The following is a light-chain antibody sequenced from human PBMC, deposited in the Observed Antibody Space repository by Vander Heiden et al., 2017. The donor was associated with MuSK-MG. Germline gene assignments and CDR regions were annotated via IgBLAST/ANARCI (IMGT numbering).Light chain of an antibody. CDR1: QSITGK. CDR2: GAS. J-gene: IGKJ1*01. Sequence: EIVMTQSPATLSVSPGERATLSCRASQSITGKLAWYQQTPGQAPRLLIYGASTRATGIPARFSGSGSGTEFTLTISSLQSEDFAIYYCQQYNNWPWTFGLGTKVEIK. V-gene: IGKV3-15*01. CDR3: QQYNNWPWT.